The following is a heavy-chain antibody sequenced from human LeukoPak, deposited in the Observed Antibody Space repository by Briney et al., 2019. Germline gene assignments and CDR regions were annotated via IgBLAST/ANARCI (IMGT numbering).Heavy chain of an antibody. Sequence: PGGSLRLSCAASGFTFSNYAMSWVRQAPGNGLECVSAISVTGGTKYYADSVKGRLTISRDNSKNTIYMQINSVRVEDTSSYYCARDFGSSLSVSGMDVWGQGTTVTVSS. D-gene: IGHD6-6*01. CDR3: ARDFGSSLSVSGMDV. V-gene: IGHV3-23*01. CDR2: ISVTGGTK. J-gene: IGHJ6*02. CDR1: GFTFSNYA.